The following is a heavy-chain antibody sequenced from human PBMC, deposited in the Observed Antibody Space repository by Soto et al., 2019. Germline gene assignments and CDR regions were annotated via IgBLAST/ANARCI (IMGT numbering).Heavy chain of an antibody. CDR2: ISGSGGST. CDR3: AKDQIQTYYYDSSAYT. Sequence: GGSLRLSCAASGFTFSSYAMSWVRQAPGKGLEWVSAISGSGGSTYYADSVKGRFTISRDNSKNTVYLQMNSLRAEDTAIYYCAKDQIQTYYYDSSAYTWGQGTLVTVSS. D-gene: IGHD3-22*01. J-gene: IGHJ4*02. V-gene: IGHV3-23*01. CDR1: GFTFSSYA.